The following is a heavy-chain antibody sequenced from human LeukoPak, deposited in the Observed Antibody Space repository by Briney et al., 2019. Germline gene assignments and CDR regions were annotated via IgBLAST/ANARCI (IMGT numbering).Heavy chain of an antibody. CDR3: ARDHDYGFAFDV. D-gene: IGHD4-17*01. J-gene: IGHJ3*01. CDR1: AGSLTYYY. Sequence: SETLSLTCTVSAGSLTYYYWSWIRQPPGKGLQWIGYIFYNGTTNYNPSLKSRVTISADASKNQFSLKLSSVTAADTAVYYCARDHDYGFAFDVWGQGTVVTVSS. V-gene: IGHV4-59*01. CDR2: IFYNGTT.